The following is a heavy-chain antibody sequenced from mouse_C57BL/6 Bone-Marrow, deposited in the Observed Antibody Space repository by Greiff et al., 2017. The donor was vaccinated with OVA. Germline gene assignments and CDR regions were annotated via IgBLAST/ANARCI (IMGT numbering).Heavy chain of an antibody. J-gene: IGHJ2*01. V-gene: IGHV1-81*01. Sequence: VKLMESGAELARPGASVKLSCKASGYTFTSYGISWVKQRTGQGLEWIGEIYPRSGNTYYNEKFKGKATLTADKSSSTAYMELRSLTFEDSAVYFCARWGVVATDYFDYWGQGTTLTVSS. CDR3: ARWGVVATDYFDY. CDR2: IYPRSGNT. CDR1: GYTFTSYG. D-gene: IGHD1-1*01.